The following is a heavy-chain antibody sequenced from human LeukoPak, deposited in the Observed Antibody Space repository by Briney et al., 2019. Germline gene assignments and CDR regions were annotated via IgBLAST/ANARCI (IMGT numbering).Heavy chain of an antibody. J-gene: IGHJ4*02. D-gene: IGHD3-22*01. CDR2: IYYSGST. CDR1: GGSISSGGYY. V-gene: IGHV4-31*03. CDR3: AADHYYDSSGYYG. Sequence: SETLSLTCTVSGGSISSGGYYWSWIRQHPGKGLEWIGYIYYSGSTYYNPPLKSRVTISVDTSKNQFSLKLSSVTAADTAVYYCAADHYYDSSGYYGWGQGTLVTVSS.